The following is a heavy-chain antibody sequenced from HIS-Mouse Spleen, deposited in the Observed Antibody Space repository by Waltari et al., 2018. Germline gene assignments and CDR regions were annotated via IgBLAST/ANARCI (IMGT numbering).Heavy chain of an antibody. CDR1: GGSISSSSYY. CDR3: AREIPYSSSWYDWYFDL. V-gene: IGHV4-39*07. D-gene: IGHD6-13*01. CDR2: LDYSGRT. Sequence: QLQLQESGPGLVKPSETLSLTCTVSGGSISSSSYYWGWIRQPPGKGLEWIGSLDYSGRTYYNPSLKSRVTISVDTSKNQFSLKLSSVTAADTAVYYCAREIPYSSSWYDWYFDLWGRGTLVTVSS. J-gene: IGHJ2*01.